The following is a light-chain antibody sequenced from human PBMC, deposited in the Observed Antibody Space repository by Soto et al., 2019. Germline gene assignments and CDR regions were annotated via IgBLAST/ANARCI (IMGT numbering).Light chain of an antibody. J-gene: IGKJ3*01. CDR1: QDIRNY. CDR2: DAS. V-gene: IGKV1-33*01. CDR3: PQYDNLPPFT. Sequence: DIQMTQSPSSLSASVGDRVTITCQASQDIRNYLNWYQQKPGKAPKLLIYDASNLETGVPSRFSGRGSGTDFTFPISSLQPEDISTYYCPQYDNLPPFTFGPGTKVDIK.